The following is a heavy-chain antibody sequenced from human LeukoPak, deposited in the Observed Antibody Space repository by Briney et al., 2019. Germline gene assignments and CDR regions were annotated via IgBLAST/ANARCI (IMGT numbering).Heavy chain of an antibody. CDR3: ARACGGASCYDTPDFDC. Sequence: GGSLRLSCVASGYSFTTYDMNWVRQSPGKGLEWVSHISESNSTIHYADSVKGRFTISRDNARRSLYLQMNSLRAEDTGVYYCARACGGASCYDTPDFDCWGQGTLVTVAS. D-gene: IGHD2-2*01. V-gene: IGHV3-48*01. CDR1: GYSFTTYD. CDR2: ISESNSTI. J-gene: IGHJ4*02.